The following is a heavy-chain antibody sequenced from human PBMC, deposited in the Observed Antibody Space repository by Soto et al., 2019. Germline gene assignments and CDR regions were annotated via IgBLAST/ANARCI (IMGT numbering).Heavy chain of an antibody. J-gene: IGHJ6*02. Sequence: PGGSLRRSCAASGFTFSSYVMHWVRQAPGKGLEWVAVIWYDGSNKYYADSVKGRFTISRDNSKNTLYLQMNSLRAEDTAVYYCARDLIFGVVIGIYYYYGMDVWGQGTTVTVSS. CDR3: ARDLIFGVVIGIYYYYGMDV. CDR2: IWYDGSNK. V-gene: IGHV3-33*01. D-gene: IGHD3-3*02. CDR1: GFTFSSYV.